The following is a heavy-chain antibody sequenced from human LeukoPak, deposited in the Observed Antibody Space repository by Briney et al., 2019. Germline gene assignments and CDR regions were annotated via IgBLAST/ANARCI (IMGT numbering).Heavy chain of an antibody. CDR1: GGSISSYY. D-gene: IGHD6-13*01. J-gene: IGHJ6*02. CDR3: ARAVGSWQLNQYPRYYYGIDV. CDR2: IYYSGST. Sequence: SETLSLTCTVSGGSISSYYWSWIRQPPGKGLEWIGYIYYSGSTNYNPSLKSRVTISVDTSKNQFSLKLSSVTAADTAVYYCARAVGSWQLNQYPRYYYGIDVWGQGTTVTVSS. V-gene: IGHV4-59*01.